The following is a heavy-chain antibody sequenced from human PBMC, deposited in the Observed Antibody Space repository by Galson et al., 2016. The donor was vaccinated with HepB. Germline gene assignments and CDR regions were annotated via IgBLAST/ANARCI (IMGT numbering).Heavy chain of an antibody. J-gene: IGHJ5*02. D-gene: IGHD3-16*01. CDR1: GGIFNSYG. V-gene: IGHV1-69*13. Sequence: SVKVSCKASGGIFNSYGITWVRQAPGQGLEWMGGIIAIFGTANYAQKFQGRVTITADESTSTVYMELSSLRSEDTAVYYCARASGYHYVSWFDPWGQGTPVTVSS. CDR3: ARASGYHYVSWFDP. CDR2: IIAIFGTA.